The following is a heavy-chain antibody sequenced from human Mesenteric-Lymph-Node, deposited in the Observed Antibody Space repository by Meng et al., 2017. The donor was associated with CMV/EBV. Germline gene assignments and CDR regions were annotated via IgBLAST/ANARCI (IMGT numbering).Heavy chain of an antibody. D-gene: IGHD6-13*01. J-gene: IGHJ4*02. CDR3: ARGVYASSWFPLGY. CDR2: IYRDGTT. V-gene: IGHV3-53*05. Sequence: GGSLRLSCAASGFTFSDYNMNWVRQAPGKGLEWVAVIYRDGTTYYADSLRGRFTISRDSSKNTLFLQMNSLRAEDTAVYYCARGVYASSWFPLGYWGQGTLVTVSS. CDR1: GFTFSDYN.